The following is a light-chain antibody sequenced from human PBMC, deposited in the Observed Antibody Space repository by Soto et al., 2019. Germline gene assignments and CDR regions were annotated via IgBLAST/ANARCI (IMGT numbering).Light chain of an antibody. Sequence: EIELTQSPSILSLSPGDTVTISCRASQAINRHLAWYQQKPGQAPDLLIYAASNWASGVPARFSGSGSETEFSLTISSLEPEDFGVYYCQQYGSSPLTFGGGTKVDIK. CDR2: AAS. V-gene: IGKV3-11*01. CDR3: QQYGSSPLT. CDR1: QAINRH. J-gene: IGKJ4*01.